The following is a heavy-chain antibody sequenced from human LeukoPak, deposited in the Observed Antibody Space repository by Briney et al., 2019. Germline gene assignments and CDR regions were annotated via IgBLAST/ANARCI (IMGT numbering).Heavy chain of an antibody. J-gene: IGHJ6*03. V-gene: IGHV3-30*02. CDR1: GFTFSSHG. Sequence: GGSLRLSCVGSGFTFSSHGMHWVRQAPGKGLEWVAFIRYDGSNKYYADSVKGRFTISRDNSKNTLYLQMNSLRAEDTAVYYCAREGAAAGISVLEYYYYYYYMDVWGKGTTVTVSS. D-gene: IGHD6-13*01. CDR3: AREGAAAGISVLEYYYYYYYMDV. CDR2: IRYDGSNK.